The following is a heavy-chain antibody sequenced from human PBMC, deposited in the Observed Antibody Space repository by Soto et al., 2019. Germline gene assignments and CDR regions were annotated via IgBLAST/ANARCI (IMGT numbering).Heavy chain of an antibody. Sequence: PSETLSLTCAVYGGSFSGYYWSWIRQPPGKGLEWVGEINHSGSTNYNPSLKSRVTISVDTSKNQFSLKLSSVTAADTAVYYCARLLTYYYDSSGYSNWFDPWGQGTLVTVSS. CDR3: ARLLTYYYDSSGYSNWFDP. V-gene: IGHV4-34*01. CDR1: GGSFSGYY. J-gene: IGHJ5*02. CDR2: INHSGST. D-gene: IGHD3-22*01.